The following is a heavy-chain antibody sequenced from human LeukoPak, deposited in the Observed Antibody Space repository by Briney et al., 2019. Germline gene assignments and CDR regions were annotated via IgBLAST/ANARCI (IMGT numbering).Heavy chain of an antibody. CDR2: IYYSGST. J-gene: IGHJ4*02. V-gene: IGHV4-39*01. CDR3: ARHGDYGDYGDYFDY. CDR1: GGSFSSSSYY. D-gene: IGHD4-17*01. Sequence: PSETLSLTCTVSGGSFSSSSYYWGWIRQPPGKGLEWIGSIYYSGSTYYNPSLKSRVTISVDTSKNQFSLKLSSVTAADTAVYYCARHGDYGDYGDYFDYWGQGTLVTVSS.